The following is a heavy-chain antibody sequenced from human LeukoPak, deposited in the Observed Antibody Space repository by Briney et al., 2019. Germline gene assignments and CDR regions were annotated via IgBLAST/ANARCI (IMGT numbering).Heavy chain of an antibody. D-gene: IGHD6-19*01. Sequence: SETLSLTCTVSGGSISSYYWSWIRQPPGKGLEWIGYIYYSGSTNYNPSLKSRVTISVDTSKNHFSLKLSSVTAADTAVYYCARSYIAVAGWFDPWGQGTLVTVSS. CDR1: GGSISSYY. CDR2: IYYSGST. J-gene: IGHJ5*02. CDR3: ARSYIAVAGWFDP. V-gene: IGHV4-59*01.